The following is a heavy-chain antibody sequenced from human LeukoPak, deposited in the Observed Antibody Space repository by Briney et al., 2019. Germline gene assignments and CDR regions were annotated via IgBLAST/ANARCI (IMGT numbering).Heavy chain of an antibody. CDR1: GGTFSNYA. V-gene: IGHV1-69*13. CDR3: ARILSSSWYEYFHH. Sequence: AAVKVSCKASGGTFSNYAISWVRQAPGQGLEWMGAIIPIFGTANYAQKFQGRVTITADESTSTAYMELSSLRSEDTAVYYCARILSSSWYEYFHHWGQGTLVTVSS. J-gene: IGHJ1*01. D-gene: IGHD6-19*01. CDR2: IIPIFGTA.